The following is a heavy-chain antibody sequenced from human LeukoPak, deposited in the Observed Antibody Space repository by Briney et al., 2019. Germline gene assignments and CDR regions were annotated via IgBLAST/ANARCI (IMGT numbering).Heavy chain of an antibody. D-gene: IGHD1-26*01. CDR2: SNEDGSTT. J-gene: IGHJ4*02. V-gene: IGHV3-74*01. CDR1: GFTFSSNW. Sequence: GGSLRLSCAASGFTFSSNWMHWVRQAPGKGLVWVSRSNEDGSTTNYADSVKGRFTISRDNAKNTLYLQMNSLTAEDTAVYYCIRDLGGRSGHWGQGTLVTVSS. CDR3: IRDLGGRSGH.